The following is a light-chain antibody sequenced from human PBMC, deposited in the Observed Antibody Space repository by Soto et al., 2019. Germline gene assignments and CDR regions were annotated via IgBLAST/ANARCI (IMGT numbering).Light chain of an antibody. CDR1: QSISSY. CDR2: DAS. V-gene: IGKV3-11*01. Sequence: EIVLTQSPATLSLSPGERATLSCRASQSISSYLAWYQHKPGQAPRLLIYDASTRAAGIPARFSGSGSGTDFTLTISSLEAEDFAVYFFQLRSNWPPTWTFGQGTKVEVK. CDR3: QLRSNWPPTWT. J-gene: IGKJ1*01.